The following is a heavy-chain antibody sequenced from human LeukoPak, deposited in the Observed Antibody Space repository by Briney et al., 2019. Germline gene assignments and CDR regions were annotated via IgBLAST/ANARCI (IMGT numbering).Heavy chain of an antibody. Sequence: SETLSLTCAVSGGSISSGGYSLSWIRQPPGKGLEWIVYIYHSGSTYYNPSLKSRVTISVDRSKNQFSLKLSSVTAADTAVYYCARLPVDCSSTSCYHAFDIWGQGTMVTVSS. V-gene: IGHV4-30-2*01. CDR1: GGSISSGGYS. J-gene: IGHJ3*02. CDR2: IYHSGST. CDR3: ARLPVDCSSTSCYHAFDI. D-gene: IGHD2-2*01.